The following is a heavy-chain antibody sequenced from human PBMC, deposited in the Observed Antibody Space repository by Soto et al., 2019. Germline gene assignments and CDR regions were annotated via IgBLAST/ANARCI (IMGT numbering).Heavy chain of an antibody. V-gene: IGHV4-59*01. J-gene: IGHJ6*02. Sequence: PSETLSLTCTVSGGSISSYYWSWIRQPPGKGLEWIGYIYYSGSTNYNPSLKSRVTISVDTSKNQFSLKLSSVTAADTAVYYCARDIGVVAQRGFYYYGMDVWGQGTTVTVS. CDR2: IYYSGST. CDR3: ARDIGVVAQRGFYYYGMDV. CDR1: GGSISSYY. D-gene: IGHD2-2*01.